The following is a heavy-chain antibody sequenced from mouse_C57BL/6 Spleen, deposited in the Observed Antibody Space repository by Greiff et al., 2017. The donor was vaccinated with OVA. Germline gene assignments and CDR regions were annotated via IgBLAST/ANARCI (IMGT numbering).Heavy chain of an antibody. CDR1: GYAFSSYW. CDR2: IYPGDGDT. CDR3: ARDDGYAYAMDY. J-gene: IGHJ4*01. V-gene: IGHV1-80*01. D-gene: IGHD2-3*01. Sequence: QVQLQQSGAELVKPGASVKISCKASGYAFSSYWMNWVKQRPGKGLEWIGQIYPGDGDTNYNGKFKGKATLTADKSSSTAYMQLSSLTSEDSAVYFCARDDGYAYAMDYWGQGTSVTVSS.